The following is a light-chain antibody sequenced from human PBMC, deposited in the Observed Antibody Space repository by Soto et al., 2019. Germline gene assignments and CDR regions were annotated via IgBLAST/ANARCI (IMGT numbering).Light chain of an antibody. CDR1: QSIYSN. Sequence: EIVMTQSPATLSVSPGERATLSCSASQSIYSNLAWYQQKLGQAPRLLIYGASTRATGIPARFSGSGSGTEFTLTISSLQSEDFAVYYCQQYEKWPPLTFGGGTKVEI. J-gene: IGKJ4*01. CDR3: QQYEKWPPLT. V-gene: IGKV3-15*01. CDR2: GAS.